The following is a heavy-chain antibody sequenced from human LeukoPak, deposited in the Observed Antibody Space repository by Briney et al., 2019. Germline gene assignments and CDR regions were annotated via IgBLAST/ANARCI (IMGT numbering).Heavy chain of an antibody. CDR3: ARAEAVAAPPDS. V-gene: IGHV3-21*01. Sequence: GGSLRLSCAASGFIFSSYNMNWVRQAPGKGLEWVSFISSRSSYICYADSVKGRFTISRDNAKNSLYLQMNSLRGEDTAVYYCARAEAVAAPPDSWGQGTLVTVSS. D-gene: IGHD6-19*01. CDR2: ISSRSSYI. J-gene: IGHJ4*02. CDR1: GFIFSSYN.